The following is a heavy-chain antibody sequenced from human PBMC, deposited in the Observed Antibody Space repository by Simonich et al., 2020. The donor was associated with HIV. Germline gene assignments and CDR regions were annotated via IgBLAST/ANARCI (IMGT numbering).Heavy chain of an antibody. Sequence: VQLVESGGGLVKPEGSLRLSCAASGFTFSSYSMNWVRQAPGKGLGWVTSISSSSTYIYYADSVKGRFTISRDNAKNSLYLQMNSLRAEDTAVYYCARVAYTIALDYWGQGTLVTVSS. CDR1: GFTFSSYS. D-gene: IGHD3-16*01. CDR3: ARVAYTIALDY. CDR2: ISSSSTYI. J-gene: IGHJ4*02. V-gene: IGHV3-21*01.